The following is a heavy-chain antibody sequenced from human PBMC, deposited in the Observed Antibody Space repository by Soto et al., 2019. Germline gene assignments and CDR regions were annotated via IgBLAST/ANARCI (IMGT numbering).Heavy chain of an antibody. V-gene: IGHV3-21*01. CDR3: ARDRVSQYYYYGMDV. Sequence: GGSLRLSCAASGFTFSSYSMNWVRQAPGKGLEWVSSISSSSSYIYYADSVKGRFTISRDNAKNSLYLQMNSLRAEDTAVYYCARDRVSQYYYYGMDVWGQGTTVTVSS. CDR2: ISSSSSYI. CDR1: GFTFSSYS. D-gene: IGHD3-10*01. J-gene: IGHJ6*02.